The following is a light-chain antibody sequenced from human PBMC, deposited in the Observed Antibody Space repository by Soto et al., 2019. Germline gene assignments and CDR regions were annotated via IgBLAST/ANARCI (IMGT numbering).Light chain of an antibody. CDR3: CSFTSGNTAYV. V-gene: IGLV2-8*01. CDR2: EVN. Sequence: QSALTQPPSASGSPGQSVAISCTGTSSDVGGYNYVSWYQQHPGKAPKLMIYEVNKRPSGVPDRFSGSKSGNTASLTISGLQAEDDADYYCCSFTSGNTAYVFGTGTKVTVL. CDR1: SSDVGGYNY. J-gene: IGLJ1*01.